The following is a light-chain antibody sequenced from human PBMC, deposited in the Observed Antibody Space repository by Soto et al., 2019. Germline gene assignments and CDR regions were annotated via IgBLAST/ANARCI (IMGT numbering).Light chain of an antibody. CDR1: STDVGGYNY. CDR3: CSYAGRDTLYV. CDR2: DVS. J-gene: IGLJ1*01. V-gene: IGLV2-11*01. Sequence: QSALTQPRSVSGSPGQSVTISCAGTSTDVGGYNYVSWYQQHPGKVPKLMLYDVSKRPSGVPDRFSGSKSGNTASLTISGLQAEDEADYYCCSYAGRDTLYVVGSGTKLTVL.